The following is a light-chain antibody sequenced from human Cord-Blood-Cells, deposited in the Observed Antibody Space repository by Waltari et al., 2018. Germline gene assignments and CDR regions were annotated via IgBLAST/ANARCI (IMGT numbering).Light chain of an antibody. CDR3: CSYAGSYTWV. Sequence: QSALPQPRSVSGSPGPSVTISCTGTSRAFGRSNQFSWYQQHPGKAPKLMIYDVSKRPSGVPDRFSGSKSGNTASLTISGLQAEDEADYYCCSYAGSYTWVFGGGTKLTVL. CDR2: DVS. J-gene: IGLJ3*02. CDR1: SRAFGRSNQ. V-gene: IGLV2-11*01.